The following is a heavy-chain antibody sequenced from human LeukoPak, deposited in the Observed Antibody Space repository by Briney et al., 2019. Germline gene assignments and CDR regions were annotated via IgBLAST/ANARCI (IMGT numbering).Heavy chain of an antibody. CDR2: IRYDGSNK. CDR3: PKNKVYSSSWPPLDY. CDR1: GFTFSSYG. J-gene: IGHJ4*02. D-gene: IGHD6-13*01. V-gene: IGHV3-30*02. Sequence: GGSLRLSCAASGFTFSSYGMHWVRQAPGKGLEWVAFIRYDGSNKYYADSVKGRFTISRDNSKNTLYLQMNSLRAEDTAVYYCPKNKVYSSSWPPLDYWGQGTLVTVSS.